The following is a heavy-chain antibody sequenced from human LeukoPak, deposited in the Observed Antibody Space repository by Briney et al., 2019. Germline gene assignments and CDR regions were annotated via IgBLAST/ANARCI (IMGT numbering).Heavy chain of an antibody. V-gene: IGHV3-30*18. D-gene: IGHD6-19*01. CDR3: AKGGDSSGWYYYFDY. Sequence: GGSLRLSCAASGFTFSSYGMHWVRQAAGKGLEWVAVISYDGSNKYYADSVKGRFTISRDNSKNTLYLQMNSLRAEDTAVYYCAKGGDSSGWYYYFDYWGQGTLVTVSS. J-gene: IGHJ4*02. CDR1: GFTFSSYG. CDR2: ISYDGSNK.